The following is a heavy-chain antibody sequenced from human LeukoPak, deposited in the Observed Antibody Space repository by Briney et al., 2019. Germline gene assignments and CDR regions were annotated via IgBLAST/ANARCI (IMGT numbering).Heavy chain of an antibody. D-gene: IGHD3-3*01. CDR2: IYYSGST. CDR3: AGASYDFWSGYSQGNWFDP. J-gene: IGHJ5*02. CDR1: GGSISSYY. V-gene: IGHV4-59*01. Sequence: SETLSLTCTVSGGSISSYYWSWIRQPPGKGLEWIGYIYYSGSTNYSPSLKSRVTISVDTSKNQFSLKLSSVTAADTAVYYCAGASYDFWSGYSQGNWFDPWGQGTLVTVSS.